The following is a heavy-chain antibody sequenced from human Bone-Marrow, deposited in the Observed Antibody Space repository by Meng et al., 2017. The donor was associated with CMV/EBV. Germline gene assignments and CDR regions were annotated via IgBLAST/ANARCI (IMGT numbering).Heavy chain of an antibody. J-gene: IGHJ4*02. V-gene: IGHV3-73*01. Sequence: GESRKISCAASGFTFSGSAMHWVRQASGKGPEWVGRIRSKANSYATAYAASVKGRFTISRDDSKNTAYLQMNSLKTEDTAVYYCTRRHYYDSSGYYSDYWGQGTLVTVSS. D-gene: IGHD3-22*01. CDR2: IRSKANSYAT. CDR3: TRRHYYDSSGYYSDY. CDR1: GFTFSGSA.